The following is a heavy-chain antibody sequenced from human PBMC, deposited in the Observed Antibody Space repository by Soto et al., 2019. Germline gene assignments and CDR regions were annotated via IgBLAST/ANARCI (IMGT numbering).Heavy chain of an antibody. J-gene: IGHJ6*02. CDR3: ARCPAFLVGGKFYGMDV. V-gene: IGHV3-33*01. CDR1: RFTFSSYG. CDR2: IWYDGSEK. D-gene: IGHD2-8*02. Sequence: QEHLTESGGGVVQPGRSLRLSCVASRFTFSSYGMHWVRQAPGKGPEWVAVIWYDGSEKDYADSVKGRFTISRDNSQNTLFLQMDSLRAEDTAVYYCARCPAFLVGGKFYGMDVWGQGTTVTVSS.